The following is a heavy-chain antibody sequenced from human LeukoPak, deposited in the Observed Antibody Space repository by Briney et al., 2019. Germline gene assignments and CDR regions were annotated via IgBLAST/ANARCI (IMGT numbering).Heavy chain of an antibody. J-gene: IGHJ6*03. CDR3: ARERPEVVPTQYYYYYYMDV. V-gene: IGHV3-30*19. Sequence: GRSLRLSCAASGFTFSSYGMHWVRQAPGKGLEWVAVISYDGSNKYYADSVKGRFTISRDNSKNTLYLQMNSLRAEDTAVYYCARERPEVVPTQYYYYYYMDVWGKGTTVTVSS. CDR1: GFTFSSYG. D-gene: IGHD2-15*01. CDR2: ISYDGSNK.